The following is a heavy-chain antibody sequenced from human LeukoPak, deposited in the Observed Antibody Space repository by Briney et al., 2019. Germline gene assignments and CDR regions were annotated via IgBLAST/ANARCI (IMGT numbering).Heavy chain of an antibody. Sequence: GGSLRLSCAASGFTFSSYSMNWVRQAPGKGLEWVSSISSSSSCIYYADSVKGRFTISRDNAKNSLYLQMNSLRAEDTAVYYCARGSGYGKGHDYWGQGTLVTVSS. V-gene: IGHV3-21*01. J-gene: IGHJ4*02. CDR2: ISSSSSCI. CDR3: ARGSGYGKGHDY. CDR1: GFTFSSYS. D-gene: IGHD5-12*01.